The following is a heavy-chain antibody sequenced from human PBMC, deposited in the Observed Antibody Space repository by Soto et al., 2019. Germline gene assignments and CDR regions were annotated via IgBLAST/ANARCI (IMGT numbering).Heavy chain of an antibody. J-gene: IGHJ5*02. Sequence: ASLKFSCKASGYTFTSYYMHWVRQAPGQGLEWMGIINPSGGSTSYAQKFQGRVTMTRDTSTSTVYMELSSLRSEDTAVYYCARDRSYSSRGSGWFDPWGQGTLVTVS. V-gene: IGHV1-46*01. D-gene: IGHD6-13*01. CDR3: ARDRSYSSRGSGWFDP. CDR1: GYTFTSYY. CDR2: INPSGGST.